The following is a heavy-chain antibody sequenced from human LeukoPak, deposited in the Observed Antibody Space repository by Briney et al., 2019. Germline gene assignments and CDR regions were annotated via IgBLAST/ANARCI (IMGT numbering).Heavy chain of an antibody. CDR3: ARGLDYYDSSGSGSWFDP. Sequence: SETLSLTCAVYGGSFSGYYWSWIRQPPGKGLEWIGEINHSGSTNYNPSLKSRVTISVDTSKNQFSPKLSSVTAADTAVYYCARGLDYYDSSGSGSWFDPWGQGTLVTVSS. V-gene: IGHV4-34*01. CDR2: INHSGST. J-gene: IGHJ5*02. CDR1: GGSFSGYY. D-gene: IGHD3-22*01.